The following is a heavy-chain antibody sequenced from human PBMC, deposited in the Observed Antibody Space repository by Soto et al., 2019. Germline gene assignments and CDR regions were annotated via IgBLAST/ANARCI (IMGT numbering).Heavy chain of an antibody. D-gene: IGHD5-12*01. CDR3: ANDPGYSLDY. J-gene: IGHJ4*02. CDR1: GGYVTTNYW. Sequence: SETLSLTCAVSGGYVTTNYWWGWVRQSPVTGLEWIGDMSHSGPTNYSPSLKSRVTISIDTSKNQFSLKLSSVTAADTAVYYCANDPGYSLDYWGQGTQVTVSS. V-gene: IGHV4-4*02. CDR2: MSHSGPT.